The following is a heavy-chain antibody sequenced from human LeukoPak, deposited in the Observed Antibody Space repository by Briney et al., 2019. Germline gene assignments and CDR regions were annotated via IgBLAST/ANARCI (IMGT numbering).Heavy chain of an antibody. CDR3: AGGDSGGNSDY. D-gene: IGHD4-23*01. CDR1: GYSISSGYY. CDR2: IYHSGST. V-gene: IGHV4-38-2*02. Sequence: SETLSLTCTVSGYSISSGYYWGWIRQPPGKGLEWIGSIYHSGSTYYNPSLKSRVTISVDTSKNQFSLKLSSVTAADTAVYYWAGGDSGGNSDYWGQGTLVTVSS. J-gene: IGHJ4*02.